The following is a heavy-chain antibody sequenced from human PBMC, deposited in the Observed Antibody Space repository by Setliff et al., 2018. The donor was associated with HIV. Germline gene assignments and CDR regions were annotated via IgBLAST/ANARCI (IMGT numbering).Heavy chain of an antibody. Sequence: PGGSLSLSCAASGFSFSSYCMHWVRQAPGKGRVWVSRMNTDGSSTSYEDSVKGRFTISRDNAQNTLYLQMNSLRTEDTAVYSCVRDTFDGRSYYGWDVWGQGTTVTVSS. CDR2: MNTDGSST. J-gene: IGHJ6*02. V-gene: IGHV3-74*01. D-gene: IGHD3-9*01. CDR1: GFSFSSYC. CDR3: VRDTFDGRSYYGWDV.